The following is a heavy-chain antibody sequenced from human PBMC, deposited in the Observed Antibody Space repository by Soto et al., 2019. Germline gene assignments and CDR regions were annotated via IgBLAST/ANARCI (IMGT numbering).Heavy chain of an antibody. CDR1: GFSLTTSGVG. J-gene: IGHJ4*02. V-gene: IGHV2-5*02. CDR2: IYWDDDK. D-gene: IGHD3-3*01. CDR3: AHRVLRTVFGLVTTTAIYFDF. Sequence: QITLKESGPTVVKPTETLTLTCTFSGFSLTTSGVGVGWVRQTRGKAPGWLALIYWDDDKRYITSLKSRLTITKDTSKNQVVLTMANVDPADTATYYCAHRVLRTVFGLVTTTAIYFDFWGQGTPVVVSS.